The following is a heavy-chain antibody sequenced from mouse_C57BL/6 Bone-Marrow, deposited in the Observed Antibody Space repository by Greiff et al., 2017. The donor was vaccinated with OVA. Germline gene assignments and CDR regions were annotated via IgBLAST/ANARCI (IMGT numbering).Heavy chain of an antibody. CDR2: IDPSDSYT. CDR1: GYTFTSYW. D-gene: IGHD1-1*01. J-gene: IGHJ4*01. V-gene: IGHV1-50*01. CDR3: ARRATVVADAMDY. Sequence: QVQLQQSGADLVKPGASVKLSCKASGYTFTSYWMQWVKQRPGQGLEWIGEIDPSDSYTNYNQKFKGKATLTVDTSSSTAYMQLSSLTSEDSAVYYCARRATVVADAMDYWGQGTSVTVSS.